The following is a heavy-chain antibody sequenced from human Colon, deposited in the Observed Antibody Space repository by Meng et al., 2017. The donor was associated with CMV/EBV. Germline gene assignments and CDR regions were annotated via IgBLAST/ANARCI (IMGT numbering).Heavy chain of an antibody. CDR2: IYYTGST. V-gene: IGHV4-31*03. CDR3: ARKGMVADP. CDR1: GVSINSGGYY. Sequence: SETLSLTCTVSGVSINSGGYYWTWIRQHPGKGLEWIGYIYYTGSTYYNPSLKSRVTISVDTSKNQFSLRLNSVTAADTAVYYCARKGMVADPWGQGTLVTV. D-gene: IGHD2-15*01. J-gene: IGHJ5*02.